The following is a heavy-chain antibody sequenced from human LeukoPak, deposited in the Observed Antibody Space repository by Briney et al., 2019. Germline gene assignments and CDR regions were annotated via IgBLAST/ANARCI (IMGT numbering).Heavy chain of an antibody. CDR1: GYTFTTYH. CDR2: INPSDGTT. J-gene: IGHJ4*02. Sequence: ASVKVSCKASGYTFTTYHMHWVRQAPGQGLEWMGIINPSDGTTSYAQKFQGRVTMTGDTSTSTVYMELSSLRSEDTAVYYCARVEFCSRGPCYLFDFWGQGTLVTVSS. CDR3: ARVEFCSRGPCYLFDF. V-gene: IGHV1-46*01. D-gene: IGHD2-15*01.